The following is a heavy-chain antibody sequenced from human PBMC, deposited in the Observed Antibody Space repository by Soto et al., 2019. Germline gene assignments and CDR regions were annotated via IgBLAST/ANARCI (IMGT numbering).Heavy chain of an antibody. CDR2: IYYSGST. Sequence: PSETLSLTCTVSCGSISSYYWSWIRQPPGKGLEWIGYIYYSGSTNYNPSLKSRVTISVDTSKNQFSLKLSSVTAADTAVYYCARDFYGDYFFDYWGQGTLVTVSS. CDR1: CGSISSYY. CDR3: ARDFYGDYFFDY. V-gene: IGHV4-59*01. D-gene: IGHD4-17*01. J-gene: IGHJ4*02.